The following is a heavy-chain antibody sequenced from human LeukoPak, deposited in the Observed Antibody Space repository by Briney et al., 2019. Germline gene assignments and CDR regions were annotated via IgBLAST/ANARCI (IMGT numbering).Heavy chain of an antibody. J-gene: IGHJ5*02. CDR1: GYTFTGYY. V-gene: IGHV1-2*02. CDR2: INPNSGGT. D-gene: IGHD6-13*01. CDR3: ARGGMASQLVPHLKFP. Sequence: ASVKVSCKASGYTFTGYYMHWVRQAPGQGLEWMGWINPNSGGTNYAQKFQGRVTMTRDTSISTAYMELSRLRSDDTVVYYCARGGMASQLVPHLKFPWGQGTLVTVSS.